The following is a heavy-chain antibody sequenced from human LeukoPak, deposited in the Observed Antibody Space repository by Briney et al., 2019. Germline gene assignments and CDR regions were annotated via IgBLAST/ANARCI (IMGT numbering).Heavy chain of an antibody. J-gene: IGHJ4*02. CDR1: GFTFSSYA. V-gene: IGHV3-30-3*01. CDR2: ISYDGSNK. D-gene: IGHD3-10*01. CDR3: AKDAGGLLWFGELRTFDY. Sequence: PGGSLRLSCAASGFTFSSYAMHWVRQAPGKGLEWVAVISYDGSNKYYADSVKGRFTISRDNPKNTLYLQMNSLRAEDTAVYYCAKDAGGLLWFGELRTFDYWGQGTLVTVSS.